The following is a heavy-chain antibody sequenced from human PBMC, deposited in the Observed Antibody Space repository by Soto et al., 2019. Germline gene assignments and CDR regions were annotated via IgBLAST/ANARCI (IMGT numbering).Heavy chain of an antibody. J-gene: IGHJ6*02. CDR3: AREARGVISGMDV. Sequence: SETLSLTCTVSGGFISDDYWSWIRQPPGKGLEWIGHISHSGSTNYNPSLKSRVTISVDTSKRQFSLKLSSVTAAETAVYYCAREARGVISGMDVWGQGTTVTVSS. CDR2: ISHSGST. D-gene: IGHD3-10*01. V-gene: IGHV4-59*01. CDR1: GGFISDDY.